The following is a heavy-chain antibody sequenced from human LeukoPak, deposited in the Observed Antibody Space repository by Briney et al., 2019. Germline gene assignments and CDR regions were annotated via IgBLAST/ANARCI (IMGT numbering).Heavy chain of an antibody. CDR1: GFTFSSYS. CDR3: ASPLYSSSSV. J-gene: IGHJ4*02. CDR2: ISSSSSYI. D-gene: IGHD6-6*01. V-gene: IGHV3-21*01. Sequence: TGGSLRLSYAASGFTFSSYSMNWVRQAPGKGLEWVSSISSSSSYIYYADSVKGRFTISRDNAKNSLYLQTNSLRAEDTAVYYCASPLYSSSSVWGQGTLVTVSS.